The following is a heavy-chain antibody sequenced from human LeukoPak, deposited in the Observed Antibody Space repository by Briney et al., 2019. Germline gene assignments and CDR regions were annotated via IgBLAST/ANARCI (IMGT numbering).Heavy chain of an antibody. CDR1: GFTVSSNY. D-gene: IGHD3-10*01. V-gene: IGHV3-66*01. J-gene: IGHJ4*02. CDR2: IYSGGTT. Sequence: PGGSLRLSCAASGFTVSSNYMSWVCQAPGKGLEWVSVIYSGGTTYYADSVKGRFTISRDNSKNTLYLQMNSLRPEDTAVYYCARDVKYYFGSGTYQWGQGALVTVSS. CDR3: ARDVKYYFGSGTYQ.